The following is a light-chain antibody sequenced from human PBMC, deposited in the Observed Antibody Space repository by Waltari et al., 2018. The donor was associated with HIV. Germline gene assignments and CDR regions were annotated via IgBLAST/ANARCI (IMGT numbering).Light chain of an antibody. J-gene: IGKJ2*01. CDR3: MQALQTPQVT. Sequence: DIVMTQSPLSLPVTPAEPASISCRSSQSLLHSNGYNYLDWFLQKPGQSPQLLIYLGSNRASGVPDRFSGSGSGTDVTLKISRVEAEDVGVYYCMQALQTPQVTFGQGTKLEIK. V-gene: IGKV2-28*01. CDR2: LGS. CDR1: QSLLHSNGYNY.